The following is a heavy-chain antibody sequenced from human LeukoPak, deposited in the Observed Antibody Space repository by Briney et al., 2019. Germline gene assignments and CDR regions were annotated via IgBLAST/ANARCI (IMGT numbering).Heavy chain of an antibody. CDR3: ALEMATIEGAFDI. Sequence: PGGSLRLSCAASGFTFSSYSMNWVRQAPGKGLEWVSYISSSSSTIYYADSVKGRFTISRDNAKNSLYLQMNSLRAEDTAVYYCALEMATIEGAFDIWGQGTMVTVSS. CDR1: GFTFSSYS. D-gene: IGHD5-24*01. CDR2: ISSSSSTI. V-gene: IGHV3-48*01. J-gene: IGHJ3*02.